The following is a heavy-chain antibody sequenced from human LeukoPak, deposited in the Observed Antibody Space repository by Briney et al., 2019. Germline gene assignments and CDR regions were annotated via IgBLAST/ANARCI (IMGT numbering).Heavy chain of an antibody. V-gene: IGHV4-34*01. Sequence: PSETLSLTCAVYGGSFSGYYWSWIRQPPGKGLEWIGEINHSGSTNYNPSPKSRVTISVDTSKNQFSLKLSSVTAADTAVYYCARGQDIVVVVADTPRRGFDYWGQGTLVTVSS. CDR3: ARGQDIVVVVADTPRRGFDY. CDR1: GGSFSGYY. CDR2: INHSGST. J-gene: IGHJ4*02. D-gene: IGHD2-15*01.